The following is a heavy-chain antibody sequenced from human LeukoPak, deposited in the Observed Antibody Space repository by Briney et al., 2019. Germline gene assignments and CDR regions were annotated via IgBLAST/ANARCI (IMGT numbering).Heavy chain of an antibody. CDR3: ARAYRAHQTFHSYHFFDF. D-gene: IGHD5-18*01. J-gene: IGHJ4*02. V-gene: IGHV4-34*01. CDR1: GGSFSGYY. CDR2: INHSGST. Sequence: PSETLSLTCAVYGGSFSGYYWSWIRQPPGKGLEWIGEINHSGSTKYSPSLKSRVTISGDTSKNQFSLRLNSVTAADTAVYYCARAYRAHQTFHSYHFFDFWGRGTLVTVSS.